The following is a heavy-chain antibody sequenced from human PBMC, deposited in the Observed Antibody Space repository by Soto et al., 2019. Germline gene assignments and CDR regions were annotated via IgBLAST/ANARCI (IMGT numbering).Heavy chain of an antibody. Sequence: ASLKVSCKASGYTFTSYYMHWVRQAPGQGLEWMGIINPSGGSTSYAQKFQGRVTMTRDTSTSTVYMELSSLRSEDTAVYYCARPVRFLESRGAFDIWGQGTMVTVSS. CDR1: GYTFTSYY. CDR2: INPSGGST. D-gene: IGHD3-3*01. V-gene: IGHV1-46*03. J-gene: IGHJ3*02. CDR3: ARPVRFLESRGAFDI.